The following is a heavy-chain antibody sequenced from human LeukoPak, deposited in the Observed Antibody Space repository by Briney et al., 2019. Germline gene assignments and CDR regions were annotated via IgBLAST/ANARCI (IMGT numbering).Heavy chain of an antibody. CDR1: GFTFDDYG. D-gene: IGHD3-10*01. V-gene: IGHV3-48*03. CDR2: ISSSGITM. CDR3: ARGSSGDAFDI. Sequence: GGSLRLSCAASGFTFDDYGMSWVRQAPGKGLEWVSYISSSGITMYYADSVKGRFTISRDNAKKSLYLQMNSLRAEDTAVYYCARGSSGDAFDIWGQGTMVTVSS. J-gene: IGHJ3*02.